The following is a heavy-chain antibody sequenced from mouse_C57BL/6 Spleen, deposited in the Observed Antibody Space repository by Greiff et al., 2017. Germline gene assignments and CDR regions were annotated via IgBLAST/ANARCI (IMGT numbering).Heavy chain of an antibody. V-gene: IGHV1-53*01. Sequence: QVQLKQPGTELVKPGASVKLSCKASGYTFTSYWMHWVKQRPGQGLEWIGNINPSNGGTNYNEKFKSKATLTVDKSSSTAYMQLSSLTSEDSAVYYCARLGTLTGGDYYYAMDYWGSRNLSHRLL. CDR3: ARLGTLTGGDYYYAMDY. D-gene: IGHD4-1*01. CDR1: GYTFTSYW. J-gene: IGHJ4*01. CDR2: INPSNGGT.